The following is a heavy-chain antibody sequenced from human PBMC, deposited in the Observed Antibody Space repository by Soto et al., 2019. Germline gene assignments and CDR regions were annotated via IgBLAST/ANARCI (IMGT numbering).Heavy chain of an antibody. Sequence: PSETLSLTCTVSGGSISSYYWSWIRQPPGKGLEWIGYIYYSGSTNYNPSLKSRVTISVDTSKNQFSLKLSSVTAEDTAVYYCARAYDTNCFDPWGRGTLVTVSS. D-gene: IGHD2-8*01. CDR2: IYYSGST. CDR1: GGSISSYY. V-gene: IGHV4-59*01. CDR3: ARAYDTNCFDP. J-gene: IGHJ5*02.